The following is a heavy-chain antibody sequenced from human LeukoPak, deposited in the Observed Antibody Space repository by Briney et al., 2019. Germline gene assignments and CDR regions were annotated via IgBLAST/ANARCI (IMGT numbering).Heavy chain of an antibody. D-gene: IGHD4-23*01. CDR2: IRQDGSEK. Sequence: GGSLRLSCAASGFTLSSYWMSWVRQAPGKGLEWVANIRQDGSEKYYVDSVKGRFTISRDNAKNSLYLQMNSLRAEDTAVYYCAREGDYGGNYYYYYGMDVWGQGTTVTVSS. J-gene: IGHJ6*02. CDR1: GFTLSSYW. V-gene: IGHV3-7*01. CDR3: AREGDYGGNYYYYYGMDV.